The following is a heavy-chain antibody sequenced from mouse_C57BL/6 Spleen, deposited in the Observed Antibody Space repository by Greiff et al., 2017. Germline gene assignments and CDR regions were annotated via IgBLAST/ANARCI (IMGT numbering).Heavy chain of an antibody. Sequence: EVQLQQSGPELVKPGASVKISCKASGYTFTDYYMNWVKQSHGKSLEWIGDINPNNGGTSYNQKFKGKATLTVDKSSSTAYMELRSLTSEDSAVYYCARPNPYAMDYWGQGTSVTVSA. CDR2: INPNNGGT. D-gene: IGHD4-1*01. V-gene: IGHV1-26*01. CDR3: ARPNPYAMDY. J-gene: IGHJ4*01. CDR1: GYTFTDYY.